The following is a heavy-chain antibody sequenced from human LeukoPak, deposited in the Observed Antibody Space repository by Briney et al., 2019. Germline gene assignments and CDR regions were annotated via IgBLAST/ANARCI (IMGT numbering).Heavy chain of an antibody. V-gene: IGHV3-74*01. Sequence: PGGSLRLSCAASGFTFSSYWMHWVRQAPGKGLVWVSRINSDGSSTSYADSVKGRFTISRDNAKNTLYLQMNSLRAEDTAMYYCARELLSSWYYFDYWGQGTLVTVSS. CDR3: ARELLSSWYYFDY. D-gene: IGHD6-13*01. J-gene: IGHJ4*02. CDR2: INSDGSST. CDR1: GFTFSSYW.